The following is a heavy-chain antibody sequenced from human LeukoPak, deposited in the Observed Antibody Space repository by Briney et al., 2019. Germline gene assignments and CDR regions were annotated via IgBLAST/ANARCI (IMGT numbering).Heavy chain of an antibody. J-gene: IGHJ6*02. D-gene: IGHD3-16*01. CDR2: MWVWNDGSNE. Sequence: GRSLRLSGTASGFTFSNYGMHWVRQAPGKGLEWVAVMWVWNDGSNEYYADSVKGRFTIARDNSKNTLYLQMVSLRSADTADYYCARDRFPHDDAHYGMDVWGQGTTVTVSS. CDR1: GFTFSNYG. CDR3: ARDRFPHDDAHYGMDV. V-gene: IGHV3-33*01.